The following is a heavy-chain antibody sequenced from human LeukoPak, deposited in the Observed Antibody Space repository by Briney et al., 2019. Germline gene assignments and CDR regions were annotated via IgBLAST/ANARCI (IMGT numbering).Heavy chain of an antibody. CDR3: ARASDYTPLFDY. D-gene: IGHD4-11*01. V-gene: IGHV4-31*02. J-gene: IGHJ4*02. CDR2: IYYSGST. Sequence: LRLSCAASGFTVSSNYMSWIRQHPGKGLEWIGYIYYSGSTYYNPSLKSRVTISVDTSKNQFSLKLSSVTAADTAVYYCARASDYTPLFDYWGQGTLVTVSS. CDR1: GFTVSSNY.